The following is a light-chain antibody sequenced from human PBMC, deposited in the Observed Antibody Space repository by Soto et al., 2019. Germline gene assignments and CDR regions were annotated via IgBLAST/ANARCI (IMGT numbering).Light chain of an antibody. J-gene: IGKJ1*01. V-gene: IGKV1-39*01. CDR1: QSISTY. CDR2: AAS. Sequence: DIQMTQSPSSLSASVGNRVTITYRASQSISTYLNWYQHKPGKAPKLLIHAASSLDRGIPSRFGGSGAGIDFTLTISSLQPEDFANYYCQESYRTPRTFGQGTKVVIK. CDR3: QESYRTPRT.